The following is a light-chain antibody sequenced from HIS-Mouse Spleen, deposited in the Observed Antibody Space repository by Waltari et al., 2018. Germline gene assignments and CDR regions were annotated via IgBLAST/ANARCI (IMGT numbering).Light chain of an antibody. CDR2: EVS. J-gene: IGLJ2*01. CDR3: SSYTSSSTLV. CDR1: SSDVGGYNY. Sequence: QSALTQPASVSGSPGQSITISCTGTSSDVGGYNYVSWYQQHPGKAPKLMIYEVSNRHSGVSNSFSGSKSGNTASLTISGLQAEDEADYYCSSYTSSSTLVFGGGTKLTVL. V-gene: IGLV2-14*01.